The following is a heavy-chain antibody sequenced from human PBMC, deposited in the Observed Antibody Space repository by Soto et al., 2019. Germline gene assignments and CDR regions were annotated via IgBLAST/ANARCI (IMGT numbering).Heavy chain of an antibody. J-gene: IGHJ6*02. Sequence: RLSCAASGFTFSSYWMSWVRQAPGKGLEWVANIKQDGSEKYYVDSVKGRFTISRDNAKNSLYLQMNSLRAEDTAVYYCARDLYSSGYWNYYYYGMDVWGQGTTVTVSS. CDR3: ARDLYSSGYWNYYYYGMDV. D-gene: IGHD3-22*01. V-gene: IGHV3-7*01. CDR2: IKQDGSEK. CDR1: GFTFSSYW.